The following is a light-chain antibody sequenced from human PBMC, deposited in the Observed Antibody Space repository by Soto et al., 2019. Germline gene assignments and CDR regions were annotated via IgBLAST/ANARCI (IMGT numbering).Light chain of an antibody. CDR2: EVS. V-gene: IGLV2-14*01. J-gene: IGLJ3*02. CDR3: SSYTSSDTLGV. Sequence: SALTQPASVSGSPGQSITISCTGTSSDIGTYNYVSWYQHHPGKAPKLLIYEVSNRPSGVSNRFSGSKSGNTASLTISGLRAEDEADYYCSSYTSSDTLGVFGGGTQLTVL. CDR1: SSDIGTYNY.